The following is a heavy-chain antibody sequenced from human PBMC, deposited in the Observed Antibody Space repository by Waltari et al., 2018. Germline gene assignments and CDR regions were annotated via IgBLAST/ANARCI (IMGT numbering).Heavy chain of an antibody. CDR3: ARADTSTSYFYYYMDV. CDR1: GGSTSTYY. J-gene: IGHJ6*03. CDR2: IHYSGSS. Sequence: QVQLQESGPGLVKPSETLSLTCTVSGGSTSTYYWSWVRQSPGKGLEWIGYIHYSGSSADTPSLRSRVAISLAPPNNQFSLRLRSVTAADAAIYYCARADTSTSYFYYYMDVWGKGTTVTVSS. V-gene: IGHV4-59*01. D-gene: IGHD1-26*01.